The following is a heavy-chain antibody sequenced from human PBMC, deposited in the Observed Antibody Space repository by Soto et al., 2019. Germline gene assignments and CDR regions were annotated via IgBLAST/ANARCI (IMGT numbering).Heavy chain of an antibody. V-gene: IGHV1-69*02. CDR2: IIPILGIA. D-gene: IGHD3-22*01. J-gene: IGHJ4*02. CDR3: VYDSSGYPVGEPDY. Sequence: SVKVSCKASGGTFSIYIIIWVRQAPGQGLEWMGRIIPILGIANYAQKFQGRVTITADKSTSTAYMELSSLRSEDTAVYYCVYDSSGYPVGEPDYWGQGTLVTVSS. CDR1: GGTFSIYI.